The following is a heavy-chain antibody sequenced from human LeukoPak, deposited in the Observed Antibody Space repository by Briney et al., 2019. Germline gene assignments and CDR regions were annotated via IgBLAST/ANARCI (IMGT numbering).Heavy chain of an antibody. CDR1: GFTFGPYG. D-gene: IGHD3-10*01. J-gene: IGHJ4*02. V-gene: IGHV3-21*01. CDR3: ARTYYYGSGSNDY. CDR2: ISTDSTFI. Sequence: GSLRLSCAASGFTFGPYGMNWIRQAPGKGLEWVSSISTDSTFIYYGDSVKGRFTISRDNAKKSLYLQMDSLRAEDTAVYYCARTYYYGSGSNDYWGQGTLVTVSS.